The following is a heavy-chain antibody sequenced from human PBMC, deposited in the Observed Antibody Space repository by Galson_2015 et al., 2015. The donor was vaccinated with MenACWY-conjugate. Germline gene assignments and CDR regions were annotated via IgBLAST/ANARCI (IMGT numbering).Heavy chain of an antibody. CDR3: ATNNRNGLAPYYFDY. D-gene: IGHD3-3*02. Sequence: SLRLSCAASGLTLRTYGLHWVRQAPGKGLEWVALISHDGSQKNHADSVKGRFAISRDNSVDTVYLQMNTLRPEDMAVYYCATNNRNGLAPYYFDYWSQGTLVTVSS. J-gene: IGHJ4*02. CDR1: GLTLRTYG. V-gene: IGHV3-30*03. CDR2: ISHDGSQK.